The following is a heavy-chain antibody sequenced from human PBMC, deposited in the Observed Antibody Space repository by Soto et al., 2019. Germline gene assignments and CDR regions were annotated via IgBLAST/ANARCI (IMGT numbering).Heavy chain of an antibody. CDR1: GGTLSSYV. D-gene: IGHD2-15*01. J-gene: IGHJ4*02. CDR3: ARDPRQDCSGETCYYS. Sequence: SVKVSCKASGGTLSSYVISWVRQAPGQGLERMGGIIPIFGTTTYGEKFQGRVTITADESTSTTYMELSSLKSEDTAVYYCARDPRQDCSGETCYYSWGQGTLVTVSS. CDR2: IIPIFGTT. V-gene: IGHV1-69*13.